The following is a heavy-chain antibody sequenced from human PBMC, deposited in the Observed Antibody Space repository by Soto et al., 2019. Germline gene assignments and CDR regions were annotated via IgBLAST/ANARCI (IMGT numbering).Heavy chain of an antibody. CDR1: GYTFSDYY. V-gene: IGHV3-11*01. Sequence: QVQLVESGGDLVKRGGSLRLSCAASGYTFSDYYMSWIRQAPGKGLEWISYIDTSGTKIYYADSVKGRFTISRDNANNSLYLEMNSLRDADTAVYYCASHYDMWSCYLSPVDYWGQGTLVTVSS. D-gene: IGHD3-3*01. CDR3: ASHYDMWSCYLSPVDY. J-gene: IGHJ4*02. CDR2: IDTSGTKI.